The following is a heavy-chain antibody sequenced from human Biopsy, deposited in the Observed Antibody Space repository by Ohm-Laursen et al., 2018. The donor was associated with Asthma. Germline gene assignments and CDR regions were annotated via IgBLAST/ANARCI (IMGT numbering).Heavy chain of an antibody. CDR2: VNTGNGGT. D-gene: IGHD3-9*01. CDR3: ARTYYDFLTGQVKDVFGV. CDR1: GYNFISFA. Sequence: SVKVPCKASGYNFISFAMHWVRQAPGQRLEWMGWVNTGNGGTKYSQKFQGRVTITRDTSASTAYMELRSLRSEDTATYYCARTYYDFLTGQVKDVFGVWGQGTMVTVSS. V-gene: IGHV1-3*04. J-gene: IGHJ3*01.